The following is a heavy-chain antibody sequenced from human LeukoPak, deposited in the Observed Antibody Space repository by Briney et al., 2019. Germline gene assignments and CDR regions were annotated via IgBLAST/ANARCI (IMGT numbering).Heavy chain of an antibody. D-gene: IGHD3-22*01. CDR2: ISSSGSTK. J-gene: IGHJ4*02. V-gene: IGHV3-48*02. CDR1: GFSFSSYS. Sequence: PGGSLRLSCAASGFSFSSYSMNWARQAPGKGLEWVSFISSSGSTKSYADSVKGRFTISRDNAKNSLYLQMNSLRDEDTAVYYCARSVYYADYWGQGTLVTVSS. CDR3: ARSVYYADY.